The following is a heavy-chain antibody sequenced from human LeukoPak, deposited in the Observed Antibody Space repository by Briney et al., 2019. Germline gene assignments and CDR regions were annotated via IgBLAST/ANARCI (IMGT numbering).Heavy chain of an antibody. CDR3: AERRGDGDYRPDS. CDR2: IHYSGNT. Sequence: SETLSLTCTVSGGSISSSKYYWGWIRQPPGKGLEWIGSIHYSGNTYYNPSLKSRVTISVDTSKNQFSLTLTSVTAADTSVYYCAERRGDGDYRPDSWGQGTLVAVSS. D-gene: IGHD4-17*01. CDR1: GGSISSSKYY. V-gene: IGHV4-39*01. J-gene: IGHJ5*01.